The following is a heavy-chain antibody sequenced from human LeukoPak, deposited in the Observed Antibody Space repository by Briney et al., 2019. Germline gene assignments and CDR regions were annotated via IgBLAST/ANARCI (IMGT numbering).Heavy chain of an antibody. D-gene: IGHD2-2*01. CDR2: IIPIFGIA. V-gene: IGHV1-69*04. CDR3: ARDRYGVPAAMTSRAFDI. CDR1: GGTFSSYT. J-gene: IGHJ3*02. Sequence: SVKVSCKASGGTFSSYTISWVRQAPGQGLEWVGRIIPIFGIANYAQKFQGRVTITADKSTSTAYMELSSLRSEDTAVYYCARDRYGVPAAMTSRAFDIWGQGTMVTVSS.